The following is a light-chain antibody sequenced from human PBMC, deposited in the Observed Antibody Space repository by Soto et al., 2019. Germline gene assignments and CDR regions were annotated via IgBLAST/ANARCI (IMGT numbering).Light chain of an antibody. Sequence: EIVMTQSPATLSVYTKERATLSCRASQSVGSDLAWYQQKPGQAPRLVIYDIFTRATGVPTRISGSGSGTEFTLTISILQRDDFATYYCQQYSTYSRTFGQGAKVDIK. CDR2: DIF. CDR1: QSVGSD. V-gene: IGKV3D-15*01. CDR3: QQYSTYSRT. J-gene: IGKJ1*01.